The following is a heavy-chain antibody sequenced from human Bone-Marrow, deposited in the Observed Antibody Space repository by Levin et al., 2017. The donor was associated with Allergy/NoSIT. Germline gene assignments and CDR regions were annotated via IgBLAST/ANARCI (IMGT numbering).Heavy chain of an antibody. CDR3: VSSPGSDWYHVFDA. CDR1: GFAFSTYW. D-gene: IGHD6-19*01. J-gene: IGHJ4*02. CDR2: MNSDGSRT. V-gene: IGHV3-74*01. Sequence: PGESLKISCAASGFAFSTYWMHWVRQVPGKGPVWVSRMNSDGSRTNYADSVKGRFTISRDNAEKTLYLQMNTLRVEDTAVSHCVSSPGSDWYHVFDAWGQGTLVTVSS.